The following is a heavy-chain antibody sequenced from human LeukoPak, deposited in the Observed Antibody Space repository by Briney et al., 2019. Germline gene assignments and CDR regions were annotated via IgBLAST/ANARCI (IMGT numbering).Heavy chain of an antibody. CDR1: GYSFTSYW. V-gene: IGHV5-10-1*01. CDR3: AGSACSSTSCYVFFDY. Sequence: GESLKISCKGSGYSFTSYWISWVRQMPGKVLEWMGRIDPSDSYTNYSPSFQGHVTISADKSISTAYLQWSSLKASDTAMYYCAGSACSSTSCYVFFDYWGQGTLVAVSS. CDR2: IDPSDSYT. D-gene: IGHD2-2*01. J-gene: IGHJ4*02.